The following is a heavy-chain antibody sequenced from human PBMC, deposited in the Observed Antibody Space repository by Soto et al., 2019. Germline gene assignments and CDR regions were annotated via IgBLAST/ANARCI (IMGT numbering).Heavy chain of an antibody. CDR1: GGSINSYY. CDR3: AGGIMQSYRGNYARRYYYDY. D-gene: IGHD1-26*01. Sequence: PSEAFALTCTVSGGSINSYYWGWIRQPPGKVLELIGYISYSGNTNQNPSLQSRVTMSVVTSKNQFSLKVKSVTAAAPDIYDCAGGIMQSYRGNYARRYYYDYWGQGTLVTVYS. CDR2: ISYSGNT. V-gene: IGHV4-59*01. J-gene: IGHJ4*02.